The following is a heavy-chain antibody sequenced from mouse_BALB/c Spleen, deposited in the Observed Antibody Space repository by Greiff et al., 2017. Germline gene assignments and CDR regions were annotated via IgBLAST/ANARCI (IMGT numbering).Heavy chain of an antibody. CDR3: ARTLHYYGYWFAY. CDR1: GFSLTSYG. V-gene: IGHV2-2*02. CDR2: IWSGGST. Sequence: QVQLKESGPGLVQPSQSLSITCTVSGFSLTSYGVHWVRQSPGKGLEWLGVIWSGGSTDYNAAFISRLSISKDNSKSQVFFKMNSLQANDTAIYYCARTLHYYGYWFAYGGQGTLVTVSA. D-gene: IGHD1-2*01. J-gene: IGHJ3*01.